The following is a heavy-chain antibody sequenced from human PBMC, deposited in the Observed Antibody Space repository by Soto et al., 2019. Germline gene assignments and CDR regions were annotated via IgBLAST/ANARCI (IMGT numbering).Heavy chain of an antibody. CDR2: IYYSGST. J-gene: IGHJ4*02. CDR1: GGSISSSSYY. CDR3: ARTYSSSWYWNFDY. V-gene: IGHV4-39*01. D-gene: IGHD6-13*01. Sequence: PSETLSLTCTGSGGSISSSSYYWGWIRQSPGKGLEWIGSIYYSGSTYYNPSLKSRVTISVDTSKNQFSLKLSPVTAADTAVYYCARTYSSSWYWNFDYWGQGTLVTVSS.